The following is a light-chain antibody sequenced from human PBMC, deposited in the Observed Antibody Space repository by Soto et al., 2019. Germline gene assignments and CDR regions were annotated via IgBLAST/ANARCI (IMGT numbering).Light chain of an antibody. J-gene: IGKJ5*01. CDR1: QFLSSY. Sequence: ELVLTQSPATLSLSPGERATLSCRASQFLSSYLAWYQQIPGQPPRLLIYDASNRATGIPARFSGSGSGTDFTLTISSLEPEDFAVYYCQQRSNWPPTFGQGTRLEIK. CDR2: DAS. V-gene: IGKV3-11*01. CDR3: QQRSNWPPT.